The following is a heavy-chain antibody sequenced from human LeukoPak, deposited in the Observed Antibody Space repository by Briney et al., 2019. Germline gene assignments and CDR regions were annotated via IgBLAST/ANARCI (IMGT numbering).Heavy chain of an antibody. CDR2: IIPIFGTT. Sequence: SVKVSCKASGGTFSSYAISWVRQAPGQGLEWMGGIIPIFGTTNYAQKFQGRVTMTRDTSTSTVYMELSSLRSEDTAVYYCAIPTGFSDAFDIWGQGTMVTVSS. D-gene: IGHD1-1*01. CDR3: AIPTGFSDAFDI. J-gene: IGHJ3*02. V-gene: IGHV1-69*05. CDR1: GGTFSSYA.